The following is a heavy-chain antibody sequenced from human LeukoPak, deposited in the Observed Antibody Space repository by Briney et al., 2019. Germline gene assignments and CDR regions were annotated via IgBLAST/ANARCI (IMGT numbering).Heavy chain of an antibody. D-gene: IGHD6-13*01. J-gene: IGHJ1*01. CDR1: GFTVSNNY. CDR2: IYSGGST. CDR3: ARGGTAAAKYFKH. V-gene: IGHV3-66*01. Sequence: GGSLRLSRAASGFTVSNNYMSWVRQAPGKGLEWVSSIYSGGSTFYADSVKGRFTISSDNSMNTLYLQMNSLRVEDTAVYYCARGGTAAAKYFKHWGQGTLVTVSS.